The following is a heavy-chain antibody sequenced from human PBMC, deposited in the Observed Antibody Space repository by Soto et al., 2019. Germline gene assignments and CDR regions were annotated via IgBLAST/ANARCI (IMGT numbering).Heavy chain of an antibody. D-gene: IGHD6-6*01. CDR2: IWYDGSNK. V-gene: IGHV3-33*01. CDR1: GFTFSSYG. Sequence: QVQLVESGGGVVQPGRSLRLSCAASGFTFSSYGMHWVRQAPGTGLEWVAVIWYDGSNKYYADSVKGRFTISRDNSKNTLYLQMNSLRAEDTAVYYCARDMHLAYSSSAALYNWFDPWGQGALVTVSS. CDR3: ARDMHLAYSSSAALYNWFDP. J-gene: IGHJ5*02.